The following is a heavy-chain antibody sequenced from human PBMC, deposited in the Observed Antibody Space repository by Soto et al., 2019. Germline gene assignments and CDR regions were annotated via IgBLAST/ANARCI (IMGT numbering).Heavy chain of an antibody. Sequence: SETLSLTCTVSGGSISSYYWSWIRQPPGKGLEWIGYIYYSGSTNYNPSLKSRVTISVDTSKNQFSLKLSSVTAADTAVYYCARDIRGGSYGTYYYYGMDVWGQGTTVTVSS. CDR1: GGSISSYY. CDR2: IYYSGST. J-gene: IGHJ6*02. V-gene: IGHV4-59*01. CDR3: ARDIRGGSYGTYYYYGMDV. D-gene: IGHD1-26*01.